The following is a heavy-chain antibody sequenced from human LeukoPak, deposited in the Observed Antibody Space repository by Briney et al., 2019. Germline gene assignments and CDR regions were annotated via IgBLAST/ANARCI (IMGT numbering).Heavy chain of an antibody. D-gene: IGHD6-19*01. V-gene: IGHV4-59*01. J-gene: IGHJ4*02. CDR1: GGSISSYY. Sequence: SETLSLTCTVSGGSISSYYWSWIRQPPGKGLEWIGYIYYSGSTNYNPSLKSRVTISVDASKNQFSLKLSSVTAADTAVYYCARIVSGWYTNYFDYWGQGTLVTASS. CDR3: ARIVSGWYTNYFDY. CDR2: IYYSGST.